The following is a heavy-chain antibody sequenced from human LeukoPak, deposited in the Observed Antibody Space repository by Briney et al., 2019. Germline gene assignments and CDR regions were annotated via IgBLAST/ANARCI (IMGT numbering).Heavy chain of an antibody. Sequence: SETLSLTCAVSGGSISSSNWWSWVRQPPGKGLEWIGEIYHSGSTNYNPSLKSRVTISVDKSKNQFSLKLSSVTVADTAVYYCARASHWNQLHYFDYWGQGTLVTVSS. V-gene: IGHV4-4*02. CDR2: IYHSGST. D-gene: IGHD1-1*01. CDR1: GGSISSSNW. J-gene: IGHJ4*02. CDR3: ARASHWNQLHYFDY.